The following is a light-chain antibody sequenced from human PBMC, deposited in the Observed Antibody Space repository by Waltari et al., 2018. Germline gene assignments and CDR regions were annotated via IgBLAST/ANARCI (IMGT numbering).Light chain of an antibody. Sequence: QSVLTQPPSVPEAPRQRVTIPRSGSSPNIGNNTSTWNQQLPGKAPKLLIYYDDLLPSGVSDRFSGSKSGTSASLAISGLQSEDEADYYCAAWDDSLNGYVFGTGTKVTVL. V-gene: IGLV1-36*01. CDR2: YDD. J-gene: IGLJ1*01. CDR3: AAWDDSLNGYV. CDR1: SPNIGNNT.